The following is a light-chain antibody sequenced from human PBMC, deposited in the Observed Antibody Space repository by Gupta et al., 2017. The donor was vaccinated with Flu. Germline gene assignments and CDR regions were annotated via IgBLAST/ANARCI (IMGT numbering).Light chain of an antibody. Sequence: VLTQSPATLSLSPGDRATLSCRASQGVGTYLGWFQHKPGQAPRLLIFDASKRATGVPDRFSGTGSGRDFTLTSSSLEPEDSAVYYGQQRDTWSSFGQGTKMEIK. V-gene: IGKV3-11*02. CDR3: QQRDTWSS. CDR1: QGVGTY. CDR2: DAS. J-gene: IGKJ2*04.